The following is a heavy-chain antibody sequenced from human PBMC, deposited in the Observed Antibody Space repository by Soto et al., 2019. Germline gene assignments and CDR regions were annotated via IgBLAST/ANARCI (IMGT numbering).Heavy chain of an antibody. Sequence: QVQLQESGPGLVKPSGTLSLTCAVSGGSISSSNWWSWVRQPPGKGLEWIGGIYHSGSTNYNPSLKMRVTKSVDKSKNQFSLKLRSVTAADTAVYYCAREGGTQYSSGWYGQWGQGTLVTVSS. CDR3: AREGGTQYSSGWYGQ. CDR2: IYHSGST. D-gene: IGHD6-19*01. V-gene: IGHV4-4*02. CDR1: GGSISSSNW. J-gene: IGHJ4*02.